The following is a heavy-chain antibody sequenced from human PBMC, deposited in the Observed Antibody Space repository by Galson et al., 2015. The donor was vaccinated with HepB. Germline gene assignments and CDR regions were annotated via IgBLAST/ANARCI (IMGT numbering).Heavy chain of an antibody. V-gene: IGHV3-30*18. D-gene: IGHD3-16*02. CDR1: GFTFSSYG. CDR3: AKGEGDYVWGSYRFYNQYYGMDV. Sequence: LRLSCAASGFTFSSYGMHCVRPAPGRGLEWVAVISYDGRNKYYADSVKGRFTISRDNSKNTLYLQMNSLRAEDTAVYCCAKGEGDYVWGSYRFYNQYYGMDVWGQGTTVTVSS. CDR2: ISYDGRNK. J-gene: IGHJ6*02.